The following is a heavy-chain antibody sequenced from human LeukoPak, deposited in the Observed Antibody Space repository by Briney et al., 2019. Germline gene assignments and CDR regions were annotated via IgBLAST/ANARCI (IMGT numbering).Heavy chain of an antibody. Sequence: SETLSLTCTVSGGSISSYYWSWIRQPPGKGLEWIGYIYYSGSTNCNPSLKSRVTISVDTSKNQFSLKLSSVTAADTAVYYCARDYRTGYSSGWYGGWWFDPWGQGTLVTVSS. CDR2: IYYSGST. CDR3: ARDYRTGYSSGWYGGWWFDP. CDR1: GGSISSYY. V-gene: IGHV4-59*01. J-gene: IGHJ5*02. D-gene: IGHD6-19*01.